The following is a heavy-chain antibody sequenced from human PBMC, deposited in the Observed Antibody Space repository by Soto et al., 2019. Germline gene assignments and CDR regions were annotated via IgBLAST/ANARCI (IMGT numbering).Heavy chain of an antibody. J-gene: IGHJ6*02. CDR1: GDSVSSNSAA. V-gene: IGHV6-1*01. CDR2: TYYRSKWYN. CDR3: ARDRSSSSLFYYYYYYGMDV. D-gene: IGHD6-6*01. Sequence: SQTLSLTCAISGDSVSSNSAAWNWIRQSPSRGLEWLGRTYYRSKWYNDYAVSVKSRITINPGTSKNQFSLQLNSVTPEDTAVYYCARDRSSSSLFYYYYYYGMDVWGPGTTVTVSS.